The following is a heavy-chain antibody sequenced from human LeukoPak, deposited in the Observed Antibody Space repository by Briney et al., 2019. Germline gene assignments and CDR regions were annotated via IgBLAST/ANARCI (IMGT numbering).Heavy chain of an antibody. D-gene: IGHD5-24*01. CDR3: ARGDGGGCVDP. CDR2: INPNSGGT. V-gene: IGHV1-2*02. CDR1: GYTFNSYY. Sequence: ASVKVSCKASGYTFNSYYMHRVRQAPGQGLEWMGWINPNSGGTNYAQKFQGRVTMTRDTSISTAYMELSRLRSDDTAVYYCARGDGGGCVDPWGQGTLVTVSS. J-gene: IGHJ5*02.